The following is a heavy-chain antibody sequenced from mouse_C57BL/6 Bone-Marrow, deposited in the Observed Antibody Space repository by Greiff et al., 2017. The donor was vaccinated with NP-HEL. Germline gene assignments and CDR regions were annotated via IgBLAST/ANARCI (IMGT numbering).Heavy chain of an antibody. CDR1: GYAFTNSL. J-gene: IGHJ3*01. CDR2: INPGSGGT. Sequence: QVQLQQSGAELVRPGTSVKVSCKASGYAFTNSLIEWVKQRPGPGLEWLGVINPGSGGTNYNETFKGKATLTADQYSSTAYMQLSSLTSEDSAVYFCARVGIYYDYAWFAYWGQGTLVTVSA. D-gene: IGHD2-4*01. CDR3: ARVGIYYDYAWFAY. V-gene: IGHV1-54*01.